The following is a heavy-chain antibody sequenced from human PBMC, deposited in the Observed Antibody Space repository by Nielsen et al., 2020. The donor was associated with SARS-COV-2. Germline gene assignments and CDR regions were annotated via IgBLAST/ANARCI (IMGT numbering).Heavy chain of an antibody. CDR2: NWFSGETV. CDR3: AKSRDGHNHGLS. D-gene: IGHD5-24*01. Sequence: GGSLRLSCVGSGFTFRTFGMHRVRQAPGKGLEWVAVNWFSGETVYNGDSVKGRFTISRDNSKNTLFLQMNSLRVEDTAVYYCAKSRDGHNHGLSWGQGALVTASS. CDR1: GFTFRTFG. V-gene: IGHV3-33*08. J-gene: IGHJ5*02.